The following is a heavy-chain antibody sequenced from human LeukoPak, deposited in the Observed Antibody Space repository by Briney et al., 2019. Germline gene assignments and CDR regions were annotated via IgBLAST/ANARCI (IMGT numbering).Heavy chain of an antibody. Sequence: GGSLRLSCAASGLTFSSYWMHWVRQAPGKGLEYVSAISSNGGSTYYADSVKGRFTISRDNSKNTLYLQMSSLRPEDTAVYYCVKGIVVVTARAFDYWGQGTLVTVSS. J-gene: IGHJ4*02. V-gene: IGHV3-64D*06. D-gene: IGHD2-21*02. CDR1: GLTFSSYW. CDR3: VKGIVVVTARAFDY. CDR2: ISSNGGST.